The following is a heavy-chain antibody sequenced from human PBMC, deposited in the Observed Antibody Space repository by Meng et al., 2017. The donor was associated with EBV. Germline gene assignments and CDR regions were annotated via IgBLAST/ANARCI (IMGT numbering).Heavy chain of an antibody. V-gene: IGHV4-34*01. CDR2: IHHHGST. CDR3: ARGGGNRGGIVGATYRLNWFDP. D-gene: IGHD1-26*01. Sequence: QVQLQQWGAXLLKPXXXLSLTCAXYGGSFXGYYWSWIRQPPGKGLEWIGEIHHHGSTNYNPSLKRRVPISVGTSKNQFSLKLSSVTAADTAVYYWARGGGNRGGIVGATYRLNWFDPWGQGTLVTVSS. J-gene: IGHJ5*02. CDR1: GGSFXGYY.